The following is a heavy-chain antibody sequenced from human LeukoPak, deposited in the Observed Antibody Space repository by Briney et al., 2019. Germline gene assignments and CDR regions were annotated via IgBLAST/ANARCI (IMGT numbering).Heavy chain of an antibody. CDR1: GGSISSYY. J-gene: IGHJ5*02. V-gene: IGHV4-4*07. D-gene: IGHD6-19*01. CDR3: ARDQRWLVLGWFDP. Sequence: SETLSLTCTVSGGSISSYYWSWIRQPAGKGLEWIGRIYPSGSTNYNPSLKSRVTMSVDTSKNQFSLKLSSVTAADTAVYYCARDQRWLVLGWFDPWGQGTLVTVSS. CDR2: IYPSGST.